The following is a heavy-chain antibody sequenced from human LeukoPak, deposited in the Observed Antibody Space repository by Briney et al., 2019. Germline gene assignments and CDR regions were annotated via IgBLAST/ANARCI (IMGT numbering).Heavy chain of an antibody. CDR3: AKDQSIAATGTGNWFDP. CDR2: ISDSGGST. Sequence: PGGSLRLSCAVSGITLSNYGMSWVRQAPGKGLEWVAGISDSGGSTNYADSVKGRFTTSRDNPENTLYLQMNSLRADDTAVYYCAKDQSIAATGTGNWFDPWGQGTLVTVSS. CDR1: GITLSNYG. V-gene: IGHV3-23*01. D-gene: IGHD6-13*01. J-gene: IGHJ5*02.